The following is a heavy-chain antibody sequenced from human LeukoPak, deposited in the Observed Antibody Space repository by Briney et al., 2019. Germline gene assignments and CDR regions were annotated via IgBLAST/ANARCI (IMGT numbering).Heavy chain of an antibody. Sequence: GGSLRLSCAASGFTFSSYGMSWVRQAPGKGLEWVSAISGSGGSTYYADSVKGRFTISRDNAKNSLYLQMNSLRAEDTAVYYCARDSRPRAAYSGYGMGLDYWGQGTLVTVSS. CDR2: ISGSGGST. V-gene: IGHV3-23*01. CDR1: GFTFSSYG. J-gene: IGHJ4*02. CDR3: ARDSRPRAAYSGYGMGLDY. D-gene: IGHD5-12*01.